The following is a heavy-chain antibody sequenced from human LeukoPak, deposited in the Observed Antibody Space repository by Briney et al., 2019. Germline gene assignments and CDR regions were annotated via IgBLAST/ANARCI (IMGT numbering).Heavy chain of an antibody. D-gene: IGHD3-3*01. CDR1: GFAFSTYA. Sequence: GGSLRLSCAASGFAFSTYAMSGVRQAPGMGLEWVSAISGSGVGTYYADSVEGRFTISRDTFKNTLYLQMNSLRAEDTAIYYCVQDEWDYWGQGTLVTVSS. CDR2: ISGSGVGT. V-gene: IGHV3-23*01. J-gene: IGHJ4*02. CDR3: VQDEWDY.